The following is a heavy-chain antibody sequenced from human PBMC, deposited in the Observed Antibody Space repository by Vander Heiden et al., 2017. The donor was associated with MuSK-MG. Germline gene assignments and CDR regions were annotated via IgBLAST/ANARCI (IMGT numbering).Heavy chain of an antibody. J-gene: IGHJ4*02. D-gene: IGHD3-10*01. CDR1: GFTFSTSG. V-gene: IGHV3-48*04. CDR3: AWSGN. CDR2: MRRSSSNI. Sequence: EVQLVESGGGLVQPGGSLRLSCAASGFTFSTSGMTWVRQAQGKGLEWISYMRRSSSNIFYADSVKGRCTISRDNAKKSLYLQMNSLRAEDTAGYYCAWSGNWGQGTLVTVSS.